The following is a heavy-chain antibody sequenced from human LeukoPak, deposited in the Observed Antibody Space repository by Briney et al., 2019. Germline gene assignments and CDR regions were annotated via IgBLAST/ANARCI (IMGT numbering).Heavy chain of an antibody. J-gene: IGHJ4*02. CDR3: ARARLYYYDSSGYQYYFDY. CDR1: GFTVSSNY. V-gene: IGHV3-53*01. Sequence: GRSLRLSCAASGFTVSSNYMSWVRQAPGKGLEWLSVIYSGGSTYYADSVKGRFTISGDNSKNTLYLQMNSLRAEDTAVYYCARARLYYYDSSGYQYYFDYWGQGTLVTVSS. D-gene: IGHD3-22*01. CDR2: IYSGGST.